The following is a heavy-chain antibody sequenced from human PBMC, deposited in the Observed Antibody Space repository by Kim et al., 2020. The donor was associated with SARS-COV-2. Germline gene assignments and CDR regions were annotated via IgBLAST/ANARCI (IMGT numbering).Heavy chain of an antibody. J-gene: IGHJ4*02. V-gene: IGHV3-66*01. CDR3: ALAHDRRFYFDY. Sequence: YYADSVKGRFTISRDNSKNTLYLQMNSLRAEDTAVYYCALAHDRRFYFDYWGQGTLVTVSS. D-gene: IGHD3-22*01.